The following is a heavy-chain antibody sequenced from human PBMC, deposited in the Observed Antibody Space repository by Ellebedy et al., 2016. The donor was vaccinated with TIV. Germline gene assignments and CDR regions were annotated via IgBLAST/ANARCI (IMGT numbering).Heavy chain of an antibody. CDR3: GRGDDDFGSGTYHL. J-gene: IGHJ4*02. V-gene: IGHV4-59*01. CDR2: MYYSGSS. CDR1: GGSIFNYY. Sequence: MPSETLSLTCTVSGGSIFNYYWSWIRQPPGKGLEWIGYMYYSGSSSYNPSLKSRVTISADPAQNQIFLKLTFVSAADAAVYDCGRGDDDFGSGTYHLWGQGTLVTVSS. D-gene: IGHD3-10*01.